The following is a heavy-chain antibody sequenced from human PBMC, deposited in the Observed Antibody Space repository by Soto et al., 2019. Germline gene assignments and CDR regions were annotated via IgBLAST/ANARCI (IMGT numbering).Heavy chain of an antibody. J-gene: IGHJ4*02. Sequence: GASLKVSCNTSGFMFTSSAVQWVRQARGQRLEWRGFLVVCSGNTHYAHHFQESVTLTRDMSKGTAYMELSSLRSEDTAVYYCAAVPVLRFLKWSTAYFHXWGQATLVTVSX. V-gene: IGHV1-58*01. CDR1: GFMFTSSA. D-gene: IGHD3-3*01. CDR3: AAVPVLRFLKWSTAYFHX. CDR2: LVVCSGNT.